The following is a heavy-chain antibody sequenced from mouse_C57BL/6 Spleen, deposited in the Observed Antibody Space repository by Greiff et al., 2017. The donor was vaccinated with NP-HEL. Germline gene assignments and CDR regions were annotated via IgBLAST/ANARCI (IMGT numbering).Heavy chain of an antibody. CDR1: GFNIKNTY. Sequence: EVQLQQSVAELVRPGASVKLSCTASGFNIKNTYMHWVKQRPEQGLAWIGRIDPANGNTKYAPKFPGKATITADHSSNTADLQLSSLTSEDTASYYCARKATTVVATDYAMDYWGQGTSVTVSS. D-gene: IGHD1-1*01. V-gene: IGHV14-3*01. J-gene: IGHJ4*01. CDR3: ARKATTVVATDYAMDY. CDR2: IDPANGNT.